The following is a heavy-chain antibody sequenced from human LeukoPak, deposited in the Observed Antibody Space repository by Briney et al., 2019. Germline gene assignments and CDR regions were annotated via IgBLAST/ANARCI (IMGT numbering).Heavy chain of an antibody. Sequence: SETLSLTCTVSGGSISGYYWSWIRQPAGKGLEWIGRIYTSGSTNYNPSLKSRVTMSVDTSKNQFSLKLSSVTAADTAVYYCARGRGYSSGWYSSLGFDYWGQGTLVTVSS. CDR1: GGSISGYY. D-gene: IGHD6-19*01. CDR3: ARGRGYSSGWYSSLGFDY. CDR2: IYTSGST. J-gene: IGHJ4*02. V-gene: IGHV4-4*07.